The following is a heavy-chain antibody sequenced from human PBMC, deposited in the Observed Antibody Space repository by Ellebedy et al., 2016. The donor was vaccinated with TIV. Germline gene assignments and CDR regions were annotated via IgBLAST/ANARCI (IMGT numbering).Heavy chain of an antibody. CDR2: IKQDGSEK. D-gene: IGHD1-26*01. J-gene: IGHJ2*01. V-gene: IGHV3-7*01. CDR1: GFTFSDYW. CDR3: ARDPGGIPGPSWYFDL. Sequence: PGGSLRLSCAASGFTFSDYWMSWVRQAPGKGLEWVANIKQDGSEKWYVDSVKGRFTISRDNAKNSLYLQMNSLRDEDTAVYYCARDPGGIPGPSWYFDLWGRGTLVTVSS.